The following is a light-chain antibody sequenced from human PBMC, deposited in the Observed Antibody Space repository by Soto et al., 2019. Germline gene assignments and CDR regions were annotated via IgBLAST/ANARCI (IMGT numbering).Light chain of an antibody. Sequence: QSALTQPASVSGSPGQSITISCTGTSSDVGGYNYVSWYQQHPGKAPKLMIYDVSNRPSGVSNRFSGSKSGNTASLTISGLQPDDEADYYCSSYTSSSARLWVFGGGTKLTVL. CDR2: DVS. CDR3: SSYTSSSARLWV. CDR1: SSDVGGYNY. V-gene: IGLV2-14*01. J-gene: IGLJ3*02.